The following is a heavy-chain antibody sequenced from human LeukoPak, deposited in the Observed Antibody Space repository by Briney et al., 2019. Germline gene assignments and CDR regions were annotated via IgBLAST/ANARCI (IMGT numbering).Heavy chain of an antibody. CDR3: ARGFPYDDPTEGYYYLMDV. Sequence: GGSLRLSCAASGFTFSSYPIHWVRQAPGKGLEWVSVISYDGNNKYYADSVKGRFTISRDNSKNMFYVQINSLRPEDTAVYYCARGFPYDDPTEGYYYLMDVWGQGTTVAVSS. D-gene: IGHD4-17*01. J-gene: IGHJ6*02. CDR2: ISYDGNNK. CDR1: GFTFSSYP. V-gene: IGHV3-30-3*01.